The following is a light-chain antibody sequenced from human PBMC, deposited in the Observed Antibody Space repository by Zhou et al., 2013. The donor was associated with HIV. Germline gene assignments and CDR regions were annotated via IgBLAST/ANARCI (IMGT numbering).Light chain of an antibody. CDR3: QQYDNLPST. CDR1: QDISNY. J-gene: IGKJ5*01. V-gene: IGKV1-33*01. CDR2: DAS. Sequence: DIQMTQSPSSLSASVGDRVTITCQASQDISNYLNWYQQKPGKAPKLLIYDASNLETGVPSRFSGSGSGTDFTFTISSLQPEDIATYYCQQYDNLPSTFGQGHDWRLN.